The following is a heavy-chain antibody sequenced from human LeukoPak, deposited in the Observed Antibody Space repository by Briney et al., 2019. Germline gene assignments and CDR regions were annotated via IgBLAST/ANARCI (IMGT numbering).Heavy chain of an antibody. CDR1: GFTFSSYA. J-gene: IGHJ4*02. CDR3: ARILDSAWGELGY. Sequence: GRSLRLSCATSGFTFSSYAMHWVRQAPGKGLEWVAVISYDGSNKYYADSVKGRFTISRDNSKNTLYLQMNGLRAEDTAVYYCARILDSAWGELGYWGQGTLVTVSS. V-gene: IGHV3-30*04. D-gene: IGHD6-19*01. CDR2: ISYDGSNK.